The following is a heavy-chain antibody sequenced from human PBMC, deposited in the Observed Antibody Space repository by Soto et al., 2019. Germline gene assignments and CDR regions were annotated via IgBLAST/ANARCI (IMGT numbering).Heavy chain of an antibody. CDR2: IFFSGRT. Sequence: QMQLQASGPGLVKTSETLSLTCTVSGGSIRESGLYWGWIRQSHGKGLEWIGSIFFSGRTHSNPSLKSRVSISIDASKNQFSLNVTSVTAADTGVYYCVRSLMDVWGKGTTVTVSS. CDR3: VRSLMDV. V-gene: IGHV4-39*01. CDR1: GGSIRESGLY. J-gene: IGHJ6*03.